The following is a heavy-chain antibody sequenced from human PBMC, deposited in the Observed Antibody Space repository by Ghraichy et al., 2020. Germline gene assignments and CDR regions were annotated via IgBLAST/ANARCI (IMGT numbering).Heavy chain of an antibody. CDR3: ARDDYGDYGPLGFDGY. CDR1: GYTFTSYY. V-gene: IGHV1-46*01. CDR2: INPSGGST. D-gene: IGHD4-17*01. J-gene: IGHJ4*02. Sequence: ASVKVSCKASGYTFTSYYMHWVRQAPGQGLEWMGIINPSGGSTSYAQKFQGRVTMTRDTSTSTVYMELSSLRSEDTAVYYCARDDYGDYGPLGFDGYWGQGTLVTVSS.